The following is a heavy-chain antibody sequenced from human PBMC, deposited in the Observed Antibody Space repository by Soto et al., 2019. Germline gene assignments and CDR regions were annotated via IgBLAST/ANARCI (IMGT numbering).Heavy chain of an antibody. D-gene: IGHD3-10*01. CDR2: IIPIFGTA. Sequence: QVQLVQSGAAVKKPGSSVKVSCKASGGTFSSYAISWVRQAPGQGLEWMGGIIPIFGTANYAQKFQGRVTITADESTSTAYMELSSLRSEDTAVYYCASRRITMVRGVSYYYYGMDVWGQGTTVTVSS. CDR1: GGTFSSYA. CDR3: ASRRITMVRGVSYYYYGMDV. V-gene: IGHV1-69*12. J-gene: IGHJ6*02.